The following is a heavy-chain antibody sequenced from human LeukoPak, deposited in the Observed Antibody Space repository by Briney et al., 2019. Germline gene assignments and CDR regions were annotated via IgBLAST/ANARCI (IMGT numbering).Heavy chain of an antibody. J-gene: IGHJ3*02. CDR1: GYSISSGYY. Sequence: SETLSLTCTVSGYSISSGYYWGWIRQPPGKGLEWIGGIYHSGSTYYNPSLKSRVTISVDTSKNQFSLKLSSVTAADTAVYYCASRITMIVVANHAFDIWGQGTMVTVSS. V-gene: IGHV4-38-2*02. CDR2: IYHSGST. D-gene: IGHD3-22*01. CDR3: ASRITMIVVANHAFDI.